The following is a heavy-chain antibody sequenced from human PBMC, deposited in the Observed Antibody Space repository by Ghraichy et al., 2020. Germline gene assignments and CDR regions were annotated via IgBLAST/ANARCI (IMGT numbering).Heavy chain of an antibody. V-gene: IGHV4-34*01. Sequence: SETLSLTCAVYGGSFSGYYWSWIRQPPGKGLEWIGEINHSGSTNYNPSLKSRVTISVDTSKNQFSLKLSSVTAADTAVYYCARVGRSGSWYRYFDLWGRGTLVTVSS. CDR1: GGSFSGYY. CDR3: ARVGRSGSWYRYFDL. CDR2: INHSGST. D-gene: IGHD6-13*01. J-gene: IGHJ2*01.